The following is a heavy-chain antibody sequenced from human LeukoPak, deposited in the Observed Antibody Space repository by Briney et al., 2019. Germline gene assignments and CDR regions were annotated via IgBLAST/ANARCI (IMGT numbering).Heavy chain of an antibody. CDR3: ARPYYDFWSGYADNWFDP. CDR1: GYTFTGYY. CDR2: INPNSGGT. Sequence: ASVKVSCKASGYTFTGYYMYWARQAPGQGLEWMGWINPNSGGTNYAQKFQGRVTMTRDTSISTAYMELSRLRSDDTAVYYCARPYYDFWSGYADNWFDPWGQGTLVTVSS. J-gene: IGHJ5*02. V-gene: IGHV1-2*02. D-gene: IGHD3-3*01.